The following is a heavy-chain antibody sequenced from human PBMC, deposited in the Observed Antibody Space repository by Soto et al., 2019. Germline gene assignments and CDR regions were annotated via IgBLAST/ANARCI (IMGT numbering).Heavy chain of an antibody. D-gene: IGHD4-17*01. CDR2: IIPIFGTA. V-gene: IGHV1-69*13. CDR1: GGTFSSYA. CDR3: ARVTPTTVARYYGMDV. J-gene: IGHJ6*02. Sequence: RASVKVSCKASGGTFSSYAISWVRQAPGQGLEWMGGIIPIFGTANYAQKFQGRVTITADESTSTAYMELSSLRSEDTAVYYCARVTPTTVARYYGMDVWGQGTTVTVSS.